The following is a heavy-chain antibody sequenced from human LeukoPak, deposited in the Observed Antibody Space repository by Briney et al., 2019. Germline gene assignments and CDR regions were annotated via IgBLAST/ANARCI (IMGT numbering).Heavy chain of an antibody. J-gene: IGHJ1*01. V-gene: IGHV4-59*01. Sequence: PSETLSLTCTVSGGSMSDYYWRWIRQPPGKGLEWIGCIHYSGSTDYNPSLKSRVTMSVDTSKNQFSLKLRSVTAADTAVYYCARGDYSDYRYFQHWGQGTLVTVSS. D-gene: IGHD4-11*01. CDR1: GGSMSDYY. CDR2: IHYSGST. CDR3: ARGDYSDYRYFQH.